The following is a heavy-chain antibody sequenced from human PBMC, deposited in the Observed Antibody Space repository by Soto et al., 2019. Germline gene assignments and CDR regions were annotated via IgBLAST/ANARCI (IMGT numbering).Heavy chain of an antibody. J-gene: IGHJ6*02. CDR1: GFTFSDHY. CDR3: AIIVVVPAALIGMDV. D-gene: IGHD2-2*01. Sequence: EVQLVESGGGLVQPGGSLRLSCAASGFTFSDHYMDWVRQAPGKGLEWVGRTRNKANSYTTEYVASVKGRFTISRDDSKNSLYLQMNSLKTEDTAVYYCAIIVVVPAALIGMDVWGQGTTVTVSS. V-gene: IGHV3-72*01. CDR2: TRNKANSYTT.